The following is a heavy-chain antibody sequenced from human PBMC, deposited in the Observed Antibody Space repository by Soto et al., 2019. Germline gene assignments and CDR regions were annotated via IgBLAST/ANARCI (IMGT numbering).Heavy chain of an antibody. D-gene: IGHD1-7*01. CDR1: GFIFSSYW. Sequence: GGSLRLSCTASGFIFSSYWMHWVRQAPGKGLVWVSRINSDGSTTHYADSLKGRFTISRDNAKNTLYLQMNSLRAEDTAVYYCGPMWNSNNWFDPWGQGTLVNVSS. CDR3: GPMWNSNNWFDP. CDR2: INSDGSTT. J-gene: IGHJ5*02. V-gene: IGHV3-74*01.